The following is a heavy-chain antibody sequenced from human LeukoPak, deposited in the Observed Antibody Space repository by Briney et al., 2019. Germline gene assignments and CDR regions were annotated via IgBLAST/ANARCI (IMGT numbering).Heavy chain of an antibody. CDR2: IKEDGSEK. CDR1: QFTFSYFR. J-gene: IGHJ5*02. Sequence: PGGSLRLSCTASQFTFSYFRMNWVRQAPGKGLEWVANIKEDGSEKSYVDSVKGRFTISRDNAKNSMYLQMNSLRAEDTAVYYCARDGGPCSSTSCYRNWFDPWGQGTLVTVSS. CDR3: ARDGGPCSSTSCYRNWFDP. D-gene: IGHD2-2*01. V-gene: IGHV3-7*01.